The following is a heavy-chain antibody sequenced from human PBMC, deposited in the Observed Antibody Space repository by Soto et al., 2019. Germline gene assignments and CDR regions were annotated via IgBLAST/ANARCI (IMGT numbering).Heavy chain of an antibody. CDR2: ISGSGGST. D-gene: IGHD6-6*01. J-gene: IGHJ6*04. CDR1: GFTFYSYA. CDR3: AKEGYSSSSEGYYYYGMDV. V-gene: IGHV3-23*01. Sequence: PGGSLRLSCAAPGFTFYSYAIRWVPQAPGEGLGWVSAISGSGGSTYYADSVKGRFTISRDNSKNTLYLQMNSLRAEDTAVYYCAKEGYSSSSEGYYYYGMDVWGKETPVTVYS.